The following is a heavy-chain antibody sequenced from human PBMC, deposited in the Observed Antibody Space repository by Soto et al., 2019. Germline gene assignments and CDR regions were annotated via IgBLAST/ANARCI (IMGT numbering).Heavy chain of an antibody. V-gene: IGHV3-23*01. CDR1: GFSFSGYA. D-gene: IGHD1-26*01. Sequence: PGGSLRLSCSASGFSFSGYAMSWVRQAPGKGLEWVSAISGSGDSTYYADSVKGRFTISRDNSKYTLYLQLNILRVDDTALYYCAEPATYRTRWGQGTLLTASS. CDR3: AEPATYRTR. J-gene: IGHJ4*02. CDR2: ISGSGDST.